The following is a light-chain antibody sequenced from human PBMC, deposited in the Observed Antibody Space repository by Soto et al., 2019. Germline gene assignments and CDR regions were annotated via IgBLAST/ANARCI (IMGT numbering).Light chain of an antibody. CDR1: QIVSSNY. J-gene: IGKJ2*01. CDR3: QHYGSSPPVT. CDR2: AAS. Sequence: ESVLTQSPGTLSLSPGDRATLSCRASQIVSSNYFAWYQQKPGLPPRPLIDAASISANGIPDRFSGSGSGRAFTVTISSLAPDDFAVYYCQHYGSSPPVTFAHGTKLEIK. V-gene: IGKV3-20*01.